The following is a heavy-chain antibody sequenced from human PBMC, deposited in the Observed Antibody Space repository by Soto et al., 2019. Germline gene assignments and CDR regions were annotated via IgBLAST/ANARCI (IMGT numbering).Heavy chain of an antibody. Sequence: PSQTLSLTCFLSGSSVSNQTSYCSWIRHTQGRRLERFGQFSSRGTTNCNPSVKTRVTISVDLSKNPFSRRLSSVRTPDAALLSCARTTAVPNTLRSRYFFDYWGQGTLVTVSS. D-gene: IGHD4-17*01. CDR2: FSSRGTT. J-gene: IGHJ4*02. V-gene: IGHV4-61*03. CDR1: GSSVSNQTSY. CDR3: ARTTAVPNTLRSRYFFDY.